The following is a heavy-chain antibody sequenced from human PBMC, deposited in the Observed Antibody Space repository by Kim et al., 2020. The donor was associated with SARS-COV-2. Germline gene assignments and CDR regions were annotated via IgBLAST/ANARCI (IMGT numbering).Heavy chain of an antibody. CDR1: GGSISSGDYY. D-gene: IGHD2-21*02. CDR3: ARGPPIGGGDCYSH. Sequence: SETLSLTCTVSGGSISSGDYYWSWIRQPPGKGLEWIGYIYYTGSSHYNPSLNSRVTIPIDTSKNQFSLKLSSVTAVDTAVYYCARGPPIGGGDCYSHWGQGTLVTVSS. CDR2: IYYTGSS. V-gene: IGHV4-30-4*08. J-gene: IGHJ4*02.